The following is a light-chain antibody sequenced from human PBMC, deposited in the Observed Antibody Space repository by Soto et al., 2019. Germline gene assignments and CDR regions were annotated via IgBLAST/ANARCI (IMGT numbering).Light chain of an antibody. CDR2: AAS. CDR1: QDISNY. Sequence: DIQMTQSPSSLSASVGDRVTITCQASQDISNYLNWYQQKPGKAPKLLIYAASNLETGVPSRFSGSGSGTDFTYTISSLQPEDIATYYCQQYDNLPMYTFGQGTKVDIK. CDR3: QQYDNLPMYT. V-gene: IGKV1-33*01. J-gene: IGKJ2*01.